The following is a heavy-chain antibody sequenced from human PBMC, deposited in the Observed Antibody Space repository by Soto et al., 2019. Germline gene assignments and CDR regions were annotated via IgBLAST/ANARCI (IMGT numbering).Heavy chain of an antibody. CDR2: IYPGDSDT. Sequence: GESLKISCNGSGYSFTIYCIGLVLQMPGKGLEWMGIIYPGDSDTRYSPSFQGQVTISADKSISTAYLQWSSLKASDTAMYYCARRSDSSGGFDYWGQGTLVTVSS. D-gene: IGHD6-19*01. CDR3: ARRSDSSGGFDY. J-gene: IGHJ4*02. CDR1: GYSFTIYC. V-gene: IGHV5-51*01.